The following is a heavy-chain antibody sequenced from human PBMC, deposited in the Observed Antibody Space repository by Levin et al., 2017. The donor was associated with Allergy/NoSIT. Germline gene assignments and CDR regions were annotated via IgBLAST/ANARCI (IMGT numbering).Heavy chain of an antibody. Sequence: GESLKISCAASGFTFSSYGIHWVRQAPGKGLEWVAVISYDGSNKYYADSVKGRFTISRDNSKNTLYLQMNSLRAEDTAVYYCAKAGGYGSGSYYNVKAHGMDVWGQGTTVTVSS. D-gene: IGHD3-10*01. J-gene: IGHJ6*02. CDR2: ISYDGSNK. CDR3: AKAGGYGSGSYYNVKAHGMDV. V-gene: IGHV3-30*18. CDR1: GFTFSSYG.